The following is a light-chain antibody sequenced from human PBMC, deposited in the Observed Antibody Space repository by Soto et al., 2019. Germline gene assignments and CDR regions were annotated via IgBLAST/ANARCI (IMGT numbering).Light chain of an antibody. V-gene: IGKV1-5*01. Sequence: DIPMTKSPSTLSASVGDRVTITCRASQSSSSWLAWYQQKPGKAPKLLIYDASSLESGVPSRFSGSGSGTECTLTISSLQPDDFATYYCQQYNSYPFTFGPGTKVDIK. CDR1: QSSSSW. J-gene: IGKJ3*01. CDR3: QQYNSYPFT. CDR2: DAS.